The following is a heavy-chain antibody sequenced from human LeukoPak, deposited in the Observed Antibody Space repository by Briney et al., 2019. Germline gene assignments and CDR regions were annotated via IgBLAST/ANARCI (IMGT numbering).Heavy chain of an antibody. CDR3: AKATYYYDSSGYQPVDY. CDR1: GGSISSYY. J-gene: IGHJ4*02. D-gene: IGHD3-22*01. Sequence: SETLFLTCTVSGGSISSYYWSWIRQPPGKGLEWIGYIYYSGSTNYNPSLKSRVTISVDTSKNQFSLKLSSVTAADTAVYYCAKATYYYDSSGYQPVDYWGQGTLVTVSS. CDR2: IYYSGST. V-gene: IGHV4-59*01.